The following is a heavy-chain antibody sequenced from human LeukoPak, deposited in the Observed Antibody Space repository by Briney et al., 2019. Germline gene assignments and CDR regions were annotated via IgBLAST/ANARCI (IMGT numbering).Heavy chain of an antibody. D-gene: IGHD6-19*01. J-gene: IGHJ4*02. CDR3: ARLVAGNYFDY. CDR1: GGSISSYY. Sequence: SETLSLTRTVSGGSISSYYWSWIRQPPGKGLEWIGYIYYSGTTKYNPSLQSRVTISLDTSKNQFSLKLSSVTAADTAVFYCARLVAGNYFDYWGQGTQVTVSS. V-gene: IGHV4-59*08. CDR2: IYYSGTT.